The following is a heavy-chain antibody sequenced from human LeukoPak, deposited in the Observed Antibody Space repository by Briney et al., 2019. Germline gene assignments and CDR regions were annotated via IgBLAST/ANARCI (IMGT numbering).Heavy chain of an antibody. Sequence: GGSLRLSCAASGFTFSSYGMHWVRQAPGKGLEWVAVISYDGSNKYYADSVKGRFTISRDNSKNTLYLQMNSLRAEDTAVYYCAKSTLAYCGGDCYSGDYWGQGTLVTVSS. V-gene: IGHV3-30*18. D-gene: IGHD2-21*02. CDR1: GFTFSSYG. CDR2: ISYDGSNK. CDR3: AKSTLAYCGGDCYSGDY. J-gene: IGHJ4*02.